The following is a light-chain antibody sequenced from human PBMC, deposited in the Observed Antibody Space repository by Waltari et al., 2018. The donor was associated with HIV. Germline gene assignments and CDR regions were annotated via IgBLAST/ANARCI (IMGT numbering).Light chain of an antibody. V-gene: IGLV2-23*02. CDR1: SRDVGAYNF. Sequence: QSALTQPASMSGSPGPSITLPCTGTSRDVGAYNFVSWYQQYPGKAPKLMIYAVSKWPSGVSSRFSGSKSGNTAALTISGLQAEDEADYYCSSYAGVHTHYVFGTGTRVTVL. J-gene: IGLJ1*01. CDR2: AVS. CDR3: SSYAGVHTHYV.